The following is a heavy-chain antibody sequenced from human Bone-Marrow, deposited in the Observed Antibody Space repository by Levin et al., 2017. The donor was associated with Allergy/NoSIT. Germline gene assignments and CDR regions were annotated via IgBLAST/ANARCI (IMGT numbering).Heavy chain of an antibody. CDR2: ISGHDGST. J-gene: IGHJ4*02. V-gene: IGHV3-23*01. D-gene: IGHD3/OR15-3a*01. CDR1: GFAFPNYA. Sequence: GESLKISCAASGFAFPNYAMNWVRQAPGKGLEWVSGISGHDGSTFYADSVKGRFTISRDNFKNTLDLHMNSLRAEDTAVYFCAKDLYDIFGLIITGAFECWGQGILVTVSS. CDR3: AKDLYDIFGLIITGAFEC.